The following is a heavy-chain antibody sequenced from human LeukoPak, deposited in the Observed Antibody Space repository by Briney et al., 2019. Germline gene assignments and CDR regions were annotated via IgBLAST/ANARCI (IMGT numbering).Heavy chain of an antibody. CDR3: TVPQSGGNWFDP. CDR2: IRGKGFSDPP. Sequence: GRSLKLSCAASGFTFSDSAIHWVRQDSGKGLEWVGRIRGKGFSDPPAYAASVKDRFTISRDDSKSTAYLQMNSLKAEDTAVYYCTVPQSGGNWFDPWGPGTQVTVSS. CDR1: GFTFSDSA. V-gene: IGHV3-73*01. D-gene: IGHD3-16*01. J-gene: IGHJ5*02.